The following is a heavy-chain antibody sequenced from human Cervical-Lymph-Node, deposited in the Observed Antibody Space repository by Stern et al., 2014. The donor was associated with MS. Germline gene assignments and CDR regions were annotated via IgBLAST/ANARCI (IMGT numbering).Heavy chain of an antibody. D-gene: IGHD3-3*01. CDR1: GASVSSGSYY. V-gene: IGHV4-39*01. Sequence: QVQLQESGPGLVKPSETLSLTCTVSGASVSSGSYYWGWIRQSPGKRLEWIGYVHYTGTPYSNPSLTRVATISKDPTNTHFSRTLTSGTATDTAVYYCARHDQFLGGMDVWGQGTTVTVSS. CDR2: VHYTGTP. J-gene: IGHJ6*02. CDR3: ARHDQFLGGMDV.